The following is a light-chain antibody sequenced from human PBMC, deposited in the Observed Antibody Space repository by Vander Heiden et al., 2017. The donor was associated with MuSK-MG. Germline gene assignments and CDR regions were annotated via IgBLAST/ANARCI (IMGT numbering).Light chain of an antibody. CDR3: QQYNSYRMYT. CDR2: KAS. CDR1: QSISSW. V-gene: IGKV1-5*03. Sequence: DIQMTQSPSTLSASVGDRVTITSRASQSISSWLAWYQQKPGKAPKLLIYKASSLESGVPSRFSGSGCGTEFTLTISSRQPDDFATYYCQQYNSYRMYTFGQGTKVEIK. J-gene: IGKJ2*01.